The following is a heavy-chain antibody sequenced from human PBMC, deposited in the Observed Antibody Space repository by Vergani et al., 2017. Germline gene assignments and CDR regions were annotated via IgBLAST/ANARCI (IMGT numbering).Heavy chain of an antibody. V-gene: IGHV5-51*01. CDR2: FYPGDSDT. CDR1: GYRFTIYW. Sequence: EVQLVQCGAEVKKPGESLNLFCKRSGYRFTIYWIGWVRQMPGKGLVWMGNFYPGDSDTRYSPSFQGQVPISADKSTSTAYLQWSSLKASDTAMYYCARQHYGSGWIMYGYWGQGTLVTVSS. J-gene: IGHJ4*02. D-gene: IGHD3-3*02. CDR3: ARQHYGSGWIMYGY.